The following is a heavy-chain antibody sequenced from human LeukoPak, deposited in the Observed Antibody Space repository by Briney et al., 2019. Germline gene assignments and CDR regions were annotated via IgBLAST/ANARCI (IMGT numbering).Heavy chain of an antibody. CDR3: ARRYPPVRGVNVRPQEVRKYYFDY. CDR2: INPSGGST. CDR1: GYTFTSYY. Sequence: GASVKVSCKASGYTFTSYYMHWVRQAPGQGLEWMGIINPSGGSTSYAQKFQGRVTMTRDMSTSTVYMELSSLRSEDTAVYYCARRYPPVRGVNVRPQEVRKYYFDYWGQGTLVTVSS. V-gene: IGHV1-46*01. D-gene: IGHD3-10*01. J-gene: IGHJ4*02.